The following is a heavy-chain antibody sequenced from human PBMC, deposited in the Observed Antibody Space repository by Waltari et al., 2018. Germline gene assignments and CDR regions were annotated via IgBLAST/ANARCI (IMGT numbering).Heavy chain of an antibody. CDR2: IDPGDSDT. CDR3: TRRGETAMVKGAVDI. Sequence: ELQLVQSGAEVKKPGESLKISCKASGYSFTKNWIGWVRQMPGKGLEWMGIIDPGDSDTRYSPSFQGQVIISVDKSTTTAYLQWSSLKASDTAMYYCTRRGETAMVKGAVDIWGQGTMVTVSS. V-gene: IGHV5-51*01. J-gene: IGHJ3*02. D-gene: IGHD5-18*01. CDR1: GYSFTKNW.